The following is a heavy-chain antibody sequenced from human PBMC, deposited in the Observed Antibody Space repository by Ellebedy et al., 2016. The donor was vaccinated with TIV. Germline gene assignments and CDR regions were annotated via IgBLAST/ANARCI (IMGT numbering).Heavy chain of an antibody. CDR2: INTGNGNT. J-gene: IGHJ6*02. CDR3: ATREWQDPMDV. V-gene: IGHV1-3*04. Sequence: ASVKVSXKASGHTFTSYGIHWVRQAPGQRPEWMGWINTGNGNTKYSQKFQGRITITRDTSATTAYMELSGLISEDTAVYYCATREWQDPMDVWGQGTTVTVSS. D-gene: IGHD3-3*01. CDR1: GHTFTSYG.